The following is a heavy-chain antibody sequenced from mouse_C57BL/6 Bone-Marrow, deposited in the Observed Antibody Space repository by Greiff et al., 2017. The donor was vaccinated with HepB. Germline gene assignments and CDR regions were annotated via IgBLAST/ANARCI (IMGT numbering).Heavy chain of an antibody. D-gene: IGHD1-1*01. J-gene: IGHJ3*01. CDR1: GFTFSDYY. V-gene: IGHV5-12*01. Sequence: EVQVVESGGGLVQPGGSLKLSCAASGFTFSDYYMYWVRQTPEKRLEWVAYISNGGGSTYYPDTVKGRFTISRDNAKNTLYLQMSRLKSEDTAMYYCARQFGRIYYYGSSSWFAYWGQGTLVTVSA. CDR2: ISNGGGST. CDR3: ARQFGRIYYYGSSSWFAY.